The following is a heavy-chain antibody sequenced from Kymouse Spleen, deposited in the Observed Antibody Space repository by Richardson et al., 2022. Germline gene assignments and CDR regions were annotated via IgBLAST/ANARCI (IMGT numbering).Heavy chain of an antibody. Sequence: EVQLVESGGGLVQPGGSLKLSCAASGFTFSGSAMHWVRQASGKGLEWVGRIRSKANSYATAYAASVKGRFTISRDDSKNTAYLQMNSLKTEDTAVYYCTRPRYNWNYGFDYWGQGTLVTVSS. V-gene: IGHV3-73*02. CDR2: IRSKANSYAT. CDR1: GFTFSGSA. CDR3: TRPRYNWNYGFDY. J-gene: IGHJ4*02. D-gene: IGHD1-7*01.